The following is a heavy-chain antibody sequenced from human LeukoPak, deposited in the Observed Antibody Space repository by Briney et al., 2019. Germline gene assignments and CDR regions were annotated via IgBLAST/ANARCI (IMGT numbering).Heavy chain of an antibody. CDR3: ARAWSVVVPAAKPFDP. CDR1: GGSISSYY. CDR2: IYYSGST. J-gene: IGHJ5*02. D-gene: IGHD2-2*01. V-gene: IGHV4-59*01. Sequence: PSETLSLTCTVSGGSISSYYWSWIRQPPGKGLEWIGYIYYSGSTNYNPSLKSRVTISVDTSKNQFSLKLSSVTAADTAVYYCARAWSVVVPAAKPFDPWGQGTLVTVSS.